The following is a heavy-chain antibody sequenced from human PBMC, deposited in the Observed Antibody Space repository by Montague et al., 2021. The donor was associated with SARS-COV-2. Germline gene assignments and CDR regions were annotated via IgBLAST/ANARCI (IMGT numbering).Heavy chain of an antibody. J-gene: IGHJ4*02. V-gene: IGHV5-51*01. CDR2: IYPDDSDA. D-gene: IGHD3-10*01. Sequence: QSGAEVKKPGQSLKISCKGSGYSFSTYWIAWVRQMPGKGPEWMGNIYPDDSDARYSPSFQGQVTISVDKSINTAYLQWSSLKASDTAVYYCARLFGIAETIIFGPYYGPEGHHYYFDIWGQGTLVTVSS. CDR3: ARLFGIAETIIFGPYYGPEGHHYYFDI. CDR1: GYSFSTYW.